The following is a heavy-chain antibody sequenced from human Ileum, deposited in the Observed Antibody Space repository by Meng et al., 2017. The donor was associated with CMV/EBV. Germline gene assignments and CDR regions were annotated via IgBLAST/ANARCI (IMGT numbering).Heavy chain of an antibody. CDR2: MNPNSGNT. V-gene: IGHV1-8*01. D-gene: IGHD2-2*01. CDR3: ARTCSSTSCYYYYYYGMDV. J-gene: IGHJ6*02. Sequence: ASVTVSCKASGYTFTSYDINWVRQATGQGLEWMGWMNPNSGNTGYAQKFQGRVTMTRNTSISTAYMELSSLRSEDTAVYYCARTCSSTSCYYYYYYGMDVWGQGTTVTVSS. CDR1: GYTFTSYD.